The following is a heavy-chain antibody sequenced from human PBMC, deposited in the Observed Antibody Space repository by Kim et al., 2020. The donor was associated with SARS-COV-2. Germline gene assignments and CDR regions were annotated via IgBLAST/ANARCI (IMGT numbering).Heavy chain of an antibody. J-gene: IGHJ5*02. CDR1: GFSFSDYW. Sequence: GGSLRLSCLTSGFSFSDYWMSWVRQAPGKGLEWVADIKFDGSDKNYVESVKGRFFISRDNAERAVYLQMNRLRLDDTAVYYCVREYVSTPPFAAWGQGT. CDR3: VREYVSTPPFAA. V-gene: IGHV3-7*01. D-gene: IGHD3-10*02. CDR2: IKFDGSDK.